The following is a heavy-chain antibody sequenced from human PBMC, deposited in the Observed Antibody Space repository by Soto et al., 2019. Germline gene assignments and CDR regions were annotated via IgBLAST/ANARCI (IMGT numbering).Heavy chain of an antibody. D-gene: IGHD6-19*01. CDR1: GGTFSSYT. CDR2: IIPILGIA. Sequence: QVQLVQSGAEVKKPGSSVKVSCKASGGTFSSYTITWVRQAPGQGLEWLGRIIPILGIANYAQKFQVRVTITADKSTNPAYMELSSLRSEDTAVYYCARDRSLDPNYYYYMDVWGKGTTVTVSS. J-gene: IGHJ6*03. V-gene: IGHV1-69*08. CDR3: ARDRSLDPNYYYYMDV.